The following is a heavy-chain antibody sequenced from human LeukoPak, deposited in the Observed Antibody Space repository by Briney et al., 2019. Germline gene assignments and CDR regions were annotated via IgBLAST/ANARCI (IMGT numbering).Heavy chain of an antibody. CDR3: AKDTGKYGGDWFDP. V-gene: IGHV3-23*01. CDR2: ISGSGGST. Sequence: GGFLRLSCAASGLTLSSYAMSWVRQAPGKGLEWVPAISGSGGSTYYADPVKGRFTISRDNSKNTLYLQMNSLRAEDTAVYYCAKDTGKYGGDWFDPWGQGTLVTVSS. D-gene: IGHD3-10*01. J-gene: IGHJ5*01. CDR1: GLTLSSYA.